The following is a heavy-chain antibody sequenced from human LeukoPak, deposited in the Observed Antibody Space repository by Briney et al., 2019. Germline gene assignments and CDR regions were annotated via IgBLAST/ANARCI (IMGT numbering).Heavy chain of an antibody. CDR1: GFTFDDYA. Sequence: PGRSLRLSCAASGFTFDDYAMHWVRQAPGKGLEWVSGISWNSGSIGYADSVKGRFTISRDNSKNTLYLQVNSLRAEDTAVYYCARDSPDGYNRYDRAFDIWGQGTMVTVSS. D-gene: IGHD5-24*01. CDR2: ISWNSGSI. CDR3: ARDSPDGYNRYDRAFDI. V-gene: IGHV3-9*01. J-gene: IGHJ3*02.